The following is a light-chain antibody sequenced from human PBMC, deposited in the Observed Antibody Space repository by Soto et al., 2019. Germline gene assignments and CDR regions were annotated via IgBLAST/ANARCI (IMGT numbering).Light chain of an antibody. J-gene: IGLJ2*01. CDR2: EVY. V-gene: IGLV2-8*01. Sequence: QSAPTQPPSASGSPGQSVTFSCTGTSSDVGGYNYVSWYQQYPGKAPKLMIYEVYKRHSGVPDRFSGSKSGNTASLTVSGRQPEDEAAYYCCAYAGSSTWVFGGGTKLTVL. CDR1: SSDVGGYNY. CDR3: CAYAGSSTWV.